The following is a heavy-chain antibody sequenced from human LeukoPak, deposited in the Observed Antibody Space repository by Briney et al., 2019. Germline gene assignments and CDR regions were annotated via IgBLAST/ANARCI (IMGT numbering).Heavy chain of an antibody. CDR3: ARKGAWEIKGAFDI. CDR1: GFTFAKFA. D-gene: IGHD1-26*01. V-gene: IGHV3-23*03. J-gene: IGHJ3*02. CDR2: IYGAGST. Sequence: PGESLRLSCAISGFTFAKFAMSWVRQAPGKGLEWVSVIYGAGSTYYADSVKGRFTISRDNAKNSLYLQMNSLRAEDTAVYYCARKGAWEIKGAFDIWGQGTMVTVSS.